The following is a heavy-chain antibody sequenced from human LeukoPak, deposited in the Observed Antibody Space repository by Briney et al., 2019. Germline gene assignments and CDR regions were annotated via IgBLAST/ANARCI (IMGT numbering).Heavy chain of an antibody. CDR3: ARDRLRAFYYFDS. Sequence: GGSLRLSCAASGFTVSSNYMSWVRQAPGKGLEWVSVIYSGGSTYYADSVKGRFTISRDNSKNTVYLQQSSLRAEDTAVYYCARDRLRAFYYFDSWGQGTLVTVSS. CDR2: IYSGGST. J-gene: IGHJ4*02. CDR1: GFTVSSNY. V-gene: IGHV3-53*05. D-gene: IGHD2/OR15-2a*01.